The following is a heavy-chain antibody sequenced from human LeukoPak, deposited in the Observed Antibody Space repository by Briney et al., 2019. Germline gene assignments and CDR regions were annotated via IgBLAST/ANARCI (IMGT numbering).Heavy chain of an antibody. V-gene: IGHV3-21*01. CDR3: ARDGSYDFWSGYLNI. D-gene: IGHD3-3*01. CDR1: GFTFSSYW. Sequence: GGSLRLSCAASGFTFSSYWMNWVRQAPGKGLEWVSSISSSSSYIYYADSVKGRFTISRDNAKNSLYLQMNSLRAEDTAVYYCARDGSYDFWSGYLNIWGQGTLVTVSS. J-gene: IGHJ4*02. CDR2: ISSSSSYI.